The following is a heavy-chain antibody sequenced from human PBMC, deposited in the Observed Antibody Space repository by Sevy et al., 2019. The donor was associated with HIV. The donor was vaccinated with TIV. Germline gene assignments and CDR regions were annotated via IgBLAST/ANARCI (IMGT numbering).Heavy chain of an antibody. CDR2: ISSSPTVI. CDR1: GFTFSSYS. D-gene: IGHD5-12*01. Sequence: GGSLRLSCIASGFTFSSYSMNWVRQAPGKGLEWVSFISSSPTVIYYADSVKGRFTPSRDNAENAVYLQMNSLRDEDTAVYYCLRGPGYYFDHWGQGTLVTVSS. J-gene: IGHJ4*02. V-gene: IGHV3-48*02. CDR3: LRGPGYYFDH.